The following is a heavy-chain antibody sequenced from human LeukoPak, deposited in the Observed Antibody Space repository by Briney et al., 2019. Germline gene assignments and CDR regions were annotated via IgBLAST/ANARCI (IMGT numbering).Heavy chain of an antibody. Sequence: GGSLRLSCAASGFTFDYYGMSWVRQTPGKGLEWVSTISASGGRTYYADSVKGRFTISRDNSMNTVHLQMNSLRAEDTAVYYCARSIGLTGGGVDVWGQGTTVTVSS. D-gene: IGHD3-9*01. V-gene: IGHV3-23*01. J-gene: IGHJ6*02. CDR3: ARSIGLTGGGVDV. CDR2: ISASGGRT. CDR1: GFTFDYYG.